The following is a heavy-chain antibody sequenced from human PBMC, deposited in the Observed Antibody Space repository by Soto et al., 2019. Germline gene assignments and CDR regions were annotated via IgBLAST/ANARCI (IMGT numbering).Heavy chain of an antibody. D-gene: IGHD3-9*01. J-gene: IGHJ4*02. CDR2: ISGSGGAT. CDR3: AREAFDWIFVEY. Sequence: EVQLLESGGNLVQPGGSLRLSCAASGCSFRSYVLSWVRQAPGKGLEWVSSISGSGGATFYADSVKGRFTVSRDNSKNMLYLQMNSLGAEDSAVYYCAREAFDWIFVEYWGQGTLVTVSS. CDR1: GCSFRSYV. V-gene: IGHV3-23*01.